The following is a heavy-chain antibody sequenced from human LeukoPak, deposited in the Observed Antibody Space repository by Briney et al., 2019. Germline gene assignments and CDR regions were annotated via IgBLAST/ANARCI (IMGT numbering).Heavy chain of an antibody. Sequence: VASVKVSCKASGYTFTSYGTSWVRQAPEQGREWMGWISAYNGNTNYAQKLQGRVTMTTDTSTSTAYMELRSLRSDDTAVYYCARGETVYGGATVYWGQGPRVSVSS. D-gene: IGHD1-26*01. CDR3: ARGETVYGGATVY. CDR2: ISAYNGNT. J-gene: IGHJ4*02. CDR1: GYTFTSYG. V-gene: IGHV1-18*01.